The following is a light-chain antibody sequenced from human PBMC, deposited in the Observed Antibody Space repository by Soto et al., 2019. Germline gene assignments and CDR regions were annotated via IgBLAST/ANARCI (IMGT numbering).Light chain of an antibody. CDR3: QQSFNTPRT. Sequence: DIQMTQSPSSLSASVGDRVTITCRASQSIRTYVNWYQQKPGKAPNLLIYGASSLQSGVPSRFSGSGSGTDFSLTISSLQRDDFATYYCQQSFNTPRTFGQGTKVEIK. CDR1: QSIRTY. V-gene: IGKV1-39*01. CDR2: GAS. J-gene: IGKJ1*01.